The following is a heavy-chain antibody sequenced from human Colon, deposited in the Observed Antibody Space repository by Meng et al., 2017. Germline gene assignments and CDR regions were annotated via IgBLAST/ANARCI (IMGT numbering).Heavy chain of an antibody. J-gene: IGHJ4*02. D-gene: IGHD2-21*01. CDR1: GGSMSSGNYY. V-gene: IGHV4-30-4*01. CDR2: IHHSGSA. CDR3: ASFDHIPRRNYFDY. Sequence: QVQLQESGPGLVEPSQTLAPTCIVSGGSMSSGNYYWSWIRQPPGKGLEWIGYIHHSGSAYYNPSLKSRVSISVDTSKNQFSLNLNSMTAADTAVYYCASFDHIPRRNYFDYWGQGTLVTVSS.